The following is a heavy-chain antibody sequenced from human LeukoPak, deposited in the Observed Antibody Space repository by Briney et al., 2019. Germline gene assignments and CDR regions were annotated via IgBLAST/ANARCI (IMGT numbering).Heavy chain of an antibody. J-gene: IGHJ4*02. V-gene: IGHV3-48*01. CDR3: ATFTMIVVVIPLDY. D-gene: IGHD3-22*01. Sequence: GGSLRLSCAASGFPFSRYSMNWVRQAPGKGPEWISYISSSSGTIYYADSVKGRFTISRDNSKNTLYLQMNSLRAEDTAVYYCATFTMIVVVIPLDYWGQGTLVTVSS. CDR1: GFPFSRYS. CDR2: ISSSSGTI.